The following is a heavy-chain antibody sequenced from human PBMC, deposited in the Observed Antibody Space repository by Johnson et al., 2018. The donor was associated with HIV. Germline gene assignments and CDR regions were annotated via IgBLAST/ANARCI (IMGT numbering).Heavy chain of an antibody. CDR2: VYSGGNT. CDR1: GFTVSSNY. V-gene: IGHV3-66*01. J-gene: IGHJ3*01. CDR3: AAGGRTEAVA. D-gene: IGHD3-16*01. Sequence: VQLVESGGGLVQPGGSLRLSCAASGFTVSSNYMSWVRQAPEMGLVWVSIVYSGGNTYYADSVKGRFTISRDNAKNSLYLQMNSLRAEDTAVYYCAAGGRTEAVAWGQGTMVTVSS.